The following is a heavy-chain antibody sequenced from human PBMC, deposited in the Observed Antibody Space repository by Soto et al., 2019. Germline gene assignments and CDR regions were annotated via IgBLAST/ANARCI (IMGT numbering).Heavy chain of an antibody. CDR2: IYPGDSDI. V-gene: IGHV5-51*01. D-gene: IGHD3-22*01. CDR1: GYSFTTYW. Sequence: GESLKISCKGSGYSFTTYWIAWVRQMPGKGLEWMGLIYPGDSDIRYSPSFQGQVTISVDKSISTAYLQWSSLKASDTAIYYCARSYYYSAGYYYDMDFWGQGTLVTVSS. CDR3: ARSYYYSAGYYYDMDF. J-gene: IGHJ4*02.